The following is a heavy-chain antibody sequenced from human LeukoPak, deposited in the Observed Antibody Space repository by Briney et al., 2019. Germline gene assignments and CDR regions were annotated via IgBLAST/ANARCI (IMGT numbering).Heavy chain of an antibody. CDR2: ISSSGTTK. Sequence: HPGGSLRLSCEASGFAFSSYQMNWVRQAPGKGLEWVAYISSSGTTKQYADSLMGRFTISRDNAKQSLYLQMKSLRAEDTAVYYCVRSAFAPTENYQDKSGYYGVLNYWGQGTLVTVSS. V-gene: IGHV3-48*03. CDR3: VRSAFAPTENYQDKSGYYGVLNY. CDR1: GFAFSSYQ. D-gene: IGHD3-22*01. J-gene: IGHJ4*02.